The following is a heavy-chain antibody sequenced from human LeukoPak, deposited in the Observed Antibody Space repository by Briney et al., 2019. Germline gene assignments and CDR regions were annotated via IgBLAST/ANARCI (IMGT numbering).Heavy chain of an antibody. Sequence: ASVKVSCKASGYTFTSYGINWVRQAPGQGLEWMGWISAYNGDTNYAQKLQGRVTMTTDTSTSTAYMELRSLRSDDTAVYYCARMGYCSSTSCYGDDYWGQGTLVTVSS. D-gene: IGHD2-2*01. CDR2: ISAYNGDT. J-gene: IGHJ4*02. CDR3: ARMGYCSSTSCYGDDY. CDR1: GYTFTSYG. V-gene: IGHV1-18*01.